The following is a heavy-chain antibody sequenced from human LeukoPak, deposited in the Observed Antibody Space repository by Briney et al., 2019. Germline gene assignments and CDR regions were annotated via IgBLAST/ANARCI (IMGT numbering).Heavy chain of an antibody. J-gene: IGHJ3*02. D-gene: IGHD3-10*01. V-gene: IGHV4-39*07. CDR1: GGSISSSSYY. CDR2: IYYSGST. CDR3: TRASWFGELLKAFDI. Sequence: TTSETLSLTCTVSGGSISSSSYYWGWIRQPPGKGLEWIGSIYYSGSTYYNPSLKSRVTISVDTSKNQFSLKLSSVTAADTAVYYCTRASWFGELLKAFDIWGQGTMVTVSS.